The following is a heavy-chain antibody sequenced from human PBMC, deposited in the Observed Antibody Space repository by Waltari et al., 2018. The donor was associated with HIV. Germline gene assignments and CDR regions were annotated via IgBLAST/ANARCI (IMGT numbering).Heavy chain of an antibody. V-gene: IGHV4-39*01. J-gene: IGHJ4*02. Sequence: QLQLQESGPGLVKPSETLSLTCTVSGGSISSSSYYWGWIRQPPGKGLEWIGSIYYRGSTYYNPSLKSRVTISVDTSKNQFSLKLGSVTAADTAVYYCASEPSIVVVVAAKGYWGQGTLVTVSS. CDR3: ASEPSIVVVVAAKGY. D-gene: IGHD2-15*01. CDR1: GGSISSSSYY. CDR2: IYYRGST.